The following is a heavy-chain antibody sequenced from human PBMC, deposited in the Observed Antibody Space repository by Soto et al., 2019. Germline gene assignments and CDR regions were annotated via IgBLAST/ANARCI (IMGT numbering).Heavy chain of an antibody. CDR3: AREAGVYGSGSYGMDV. CDR1: GFTFSSYA. Sequence: ESGGGVVQPGRSLRLSCAASGFTFSSYAMHWVRQAPGKGLEWVAVISYDGTNKYYADSVKGRFTMSRDNSKNPLYLQMNSLRAEDTAVYYCAREAGVYGSGSYGMDVWGQGTTVTVSS. D-gene: IGHD3-10*01. CDR2: ISYDGTNK. J-gene: IGHJ6*02. V-gene: IGHV3-30-3*01.